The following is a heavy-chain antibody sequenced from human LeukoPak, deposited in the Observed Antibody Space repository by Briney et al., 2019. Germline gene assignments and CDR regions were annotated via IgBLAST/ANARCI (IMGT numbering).Heavy chain of an antibody. D-gene: IGHD5-18*01. CDR3: AAMDTAMDYFDY. Sequence: PSETLSRTCTVSGGSISSGGYYWSWIRQHPGKGLEWIGYIYYSGSTYYNPSLKSRVTISVDTSKNQFSLKLSSVTAADTAVYYCAAMDTAMDYFDYWGQGTLVTVSS. CDR1: GGSISSGGYY. J-gene: IGHJ4*02. CDR2: IYYSGST. V-gene: IGHV4-31*03.